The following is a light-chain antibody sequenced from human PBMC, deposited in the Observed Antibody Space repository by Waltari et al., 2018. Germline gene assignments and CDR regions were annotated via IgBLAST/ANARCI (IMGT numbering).Light chain of an antibody. CDR3: QQYYSYPLT. CDR1: QGLSSY. J-gene: IGKJ3*01. Sequence: AIRMTQSPSSFSASTGDRVTITCRASQGLSSYLAWYQQKPGKAPKLLIYAASTLQSGVPSRCSGSGSGTDFTLTISCLQSEDLATYYCQQYYSYPLTFGPGTKVDIK. CDR2: AAS. V-gene: IGKV1-8*01.